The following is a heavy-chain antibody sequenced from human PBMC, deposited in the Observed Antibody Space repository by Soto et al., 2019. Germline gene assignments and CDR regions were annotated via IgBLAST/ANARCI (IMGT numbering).Heavy chain of an antibody. Sequence: EVQLVESGGGLVQPGGSLRLSCVDSGFTFSSYWMSWVRQAPVKGLEWVGNIKQDGSEENYVDSVKGRFTIFRDNAKNARYLQMNSLRAEDTAVYYCARIAASGRGWDVWGQGTTVVVSS. CDR2: IKQDGSEE. D-gene: IGHD6-13*01. V-gene: IGHV3-7*01. CDR1: GFTFSSYW. CDR3: ARIAASGRGWDV. J-gene: IGHJ6*02.